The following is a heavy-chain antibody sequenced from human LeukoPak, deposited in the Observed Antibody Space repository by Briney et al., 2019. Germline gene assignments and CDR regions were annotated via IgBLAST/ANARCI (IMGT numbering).Heavy chain of an antibody. D-gene: IGHD2-15*01. CDR3: AKEQFTSYCSGGSCYSTGFDY. Sequence: GGSLRLSCAASGFIFSSYGMHWVRQAPGKGLEWVAFIRFDGNNKYYADSVKGRFTISRDNSKNTLYLQMDSLRTEDTAVYYCAKEQFTSYCSGGSCYSTGFDYWGQGTLVTVSS. V-gene: IGHV3-30*02. CDR2: IRFDGNNK. CDR1: GFIFSSYG. J-gene: IGHJ4*02.